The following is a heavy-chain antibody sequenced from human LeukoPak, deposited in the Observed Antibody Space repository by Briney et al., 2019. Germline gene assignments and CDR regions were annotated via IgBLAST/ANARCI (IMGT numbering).Heavy chain of an antibody. D-gene: IGHD3-10*01. CDR1: GFTFSSYS. V-gene: IGHV3-9*01. CDR3: VKALYPRTTLVRGFSSPGGY. Sequence: GGSLRLSCAGSGFTFSSYSMNWVRHAPGKGLEWVSGISWNSDIIAYADSVKGRFTISRDNAKNSLYLQMNSLRAEDTALYYCVKALYPRTTLVRGFSSPGGYWGQGTLVTVSS. J-gene: IGHJ4*02. CDR2: ISWNSDII.